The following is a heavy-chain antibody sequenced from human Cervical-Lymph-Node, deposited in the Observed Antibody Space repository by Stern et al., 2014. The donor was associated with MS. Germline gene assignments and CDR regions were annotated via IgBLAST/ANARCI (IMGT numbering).Heavy chain of an antibody. J-gene: IGHJ5*02. Sequence: VQLVESGAEVKKPGSSVNVSCKASGGTFSSSYAVTWLRQAPGQGLEWMGRFVPMLGPPIYAQKFQGRVTITADTSSSTTYMELSSLKSEDTAVYYCARGIVSHRASSTNRAAETLHNLFDLWGQGTQVTVSP. CDR1: GGTFSSSYA. V-gene: IGHV1-69*09. CDR2: FVPMLGPP. CDR3: ARGIVSHRASSTNRAAETLHNLFDL. D-gene: IGHD1-26*01.